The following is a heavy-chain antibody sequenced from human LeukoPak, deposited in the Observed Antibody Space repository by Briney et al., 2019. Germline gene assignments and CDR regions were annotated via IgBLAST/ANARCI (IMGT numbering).Heavy chain of an antibody. Sequence: PSETLSLTCTVSGGSISSYYWSWIRQSAGKGLEWIGRIYTSGSTNYNPSLKSRVTMSVDTSKNQFSLKLSSVTAADTAVYYCARERGYSSSWVWFDPWGQGTLVTVSS. J-gene: IGHJ5*02. CDR3: ARERGYSSSWVWFDP. CDR1: GGSISSYY. V-gene: IGHV4-4*07. D-gene: IGHD6-13*01. CDR2: IYTSGST.